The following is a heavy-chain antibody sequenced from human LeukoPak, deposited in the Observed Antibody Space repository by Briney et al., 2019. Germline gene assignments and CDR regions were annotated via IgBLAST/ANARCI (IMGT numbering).Heavy chain of an antibody. D-gene: IGHD3-22*01. V-gene: IGHV3-23*01. CDR2: ISGSGGST. CDR1: GFTFSSYA. J-gene: IGHJ4*02. CDR3: AKGPRNVYYYDSSGYYPY. Sequence: GGSLRLSCAASGFTFSSYAMSWVRQAPGKGLEWVSAISGSGGSTYYADSVKGRFTISRDNSKNTLYLQMKSLRAEDTAVYYCAKGPRNVYYYDSSGYYPYWGQGTLVTVSS.